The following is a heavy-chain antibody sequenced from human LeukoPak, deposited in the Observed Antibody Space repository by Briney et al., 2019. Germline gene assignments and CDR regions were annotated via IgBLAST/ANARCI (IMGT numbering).Heavy chain of an antibody. CDR3: ARITGYYDSSGYYTVLGYYYGMDV. CDR2: INSDGSST. V-gene: IGHV3-74*01. CDR1: GFTFSSYW. Sequence: GGSLRLSCAASGFTFSSYWMHWVRQAPGKVLVWVSRINSDGSSTSYADSVKGRFTISRDNAKNTLYLQMNSLRAEDTAVYYCARITGYYDSSGYYTVLGYYYGMDVWGQGTTVTVSS. J-gene: IGHJ6*02. D-gene: IGHD3-22*01.